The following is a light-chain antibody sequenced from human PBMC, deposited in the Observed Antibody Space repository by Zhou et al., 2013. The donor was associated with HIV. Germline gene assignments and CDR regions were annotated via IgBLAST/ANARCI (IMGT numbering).Light chain of an antibody. CDR3: QQANSFPPT. CDR1: QSISRW. J-gene: IGKJ4*01. CDR2: KAT. Sequence: DIQMTQSPSTLSASVGDRVTITCRASQSISRWVAWYQQKPGKVPKLLIYKATSLESGVPSRFSGSGSGTDFTLTISSLQPEDFATYYCQQANSFPPTFGGGTKVEIK. V-gene: IGKV1-5*03.